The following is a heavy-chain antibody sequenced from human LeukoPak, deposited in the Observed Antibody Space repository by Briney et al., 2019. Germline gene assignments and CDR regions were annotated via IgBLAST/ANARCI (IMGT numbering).Heavy chain of an antibody. D-gene: IGHD3-9*01. V-gene: IGHV3-64D*06. J-gene: IGHJ4*02. CDR3: VPYYDVLTGFYTGY. CDR1: GSTFSSYT. CDR2: VSSNGGST. Sequence: GGSLRLSCSASGSTFSSYTMHWVRQAPGKGLEYVSAVSSNGGSTYYADSVKGRFTISRDNSKNTLYLQMSSLRAEDTAVYYCVPYYDVLTGFYTGYWGQGTLVTVSS.